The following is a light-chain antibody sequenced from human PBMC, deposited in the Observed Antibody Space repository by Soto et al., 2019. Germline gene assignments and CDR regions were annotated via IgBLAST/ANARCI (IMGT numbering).Light chain of an antibody. Sequence: IKMTQSPSSLSASVENRVTSICRASQTISSWLAWYQQKPGKAPKLLIYKASTLESGVPSRFSGSGSGTEFTLTISSLQPDDLAAYYCQQYYTYSEAFGQGTKVDIK. J-gene: IGKJ1*01. V-gene: IGKV1-5*03. CDR1: QTISSW. CDR2: KAS. CDR3: QQYYTYSEA.